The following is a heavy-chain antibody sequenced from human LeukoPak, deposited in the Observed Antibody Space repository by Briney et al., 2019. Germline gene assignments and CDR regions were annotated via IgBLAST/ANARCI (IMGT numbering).Heavy chain of an antibody. V-gene: IGHV3-48*01. J-gene: IGHJ5*02. Sequence: GGSLRLSCAASGFTFSSYSMNWVRQAPGKGLEWVSYITSNGSTIYYADSVKGRFTISRDNAKNSLYLQMNSLRAEDTAVYYCAREATGFDPWGQGTLVTISS. CDR1: GFTFSSYS. D-gene: IGHD1-26*01. CDR3: AREATGFDP. CDR2: ITSNGSTI.